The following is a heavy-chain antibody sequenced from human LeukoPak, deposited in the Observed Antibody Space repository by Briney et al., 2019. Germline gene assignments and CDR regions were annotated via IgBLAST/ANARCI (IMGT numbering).Heavy chain of an antibody. J-gene: IGHJ4*02. CDR3: AHRLVEGPTFDY. D-gene: IGHD4-17*01. V-gene: IGHV2-5*01. Sequence: ESGPTLVKPAQTLTLTCTFSVFSLSTSGVGVGWIREPPGKALEWLAVIHWNDDEFYSPSLKSRLTITKDTSENQVVLTMTNMDPVDTATYYCAHRLVEGPTFDYWGQGTLVTVSS. CDR2: IHWNDDE. CDR1: VFSLSTSGVG.